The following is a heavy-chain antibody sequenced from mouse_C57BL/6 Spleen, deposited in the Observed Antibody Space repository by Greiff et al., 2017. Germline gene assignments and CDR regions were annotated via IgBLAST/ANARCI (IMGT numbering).Heavy chain of an antibody. D-gene: IGHD2-3*01. CDR2: INPSSGYT. V-gene: IGHV1-7*01. CDR1: GYTFTSYW. J-gene: IGHJ2*01. Sequence: QVQLKESGAELAKPGASVKLSCKASGYTFTSYWLHWVKQRPGQGLEWIGYINPSSGYTKYNQKFKDKATLTADKSSSTAYMQLSSLTYEDSAVYYCARSYDGYFYFDYWGQGTTLTVSS. CDR3: ARSYDGYFYFDY.